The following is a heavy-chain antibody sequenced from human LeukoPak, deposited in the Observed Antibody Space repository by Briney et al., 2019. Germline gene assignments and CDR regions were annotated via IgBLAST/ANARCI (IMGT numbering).Heavy chain of an antibody. CDR3: ARHLRNNWFDP. Sequence: PSETLSLTCTVSGGSISSYYWSWSRQPPGKGLEWIGYIYYSGSTNYNPSLKSRVTISVDTSKNQFSLKLTSVTAADTAVYYCARHLRNNWFDPWGQRSVVSVSS. CDR2: IYYSGST. V-gene: IGHV4-59*08. CDR1: GGSISSYY. J-gene: IGHJ5*02.